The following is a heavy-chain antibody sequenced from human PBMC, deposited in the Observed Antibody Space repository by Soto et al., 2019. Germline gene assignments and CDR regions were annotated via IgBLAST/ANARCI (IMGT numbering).Heavy chain of an antibody. CDR1: CC. V-gene: IGHV4-59*12. J-gene: IGHJ3*02. CDR3: ARDSGIAAAGSDAFDI. Sequence: CCRSWKKKPPGKGLEWIGYIYYSGSTNYNPSLKSRVTISVDKSKNQFSLKLSSVTAADTAVYYCARDSGIAAAGSDAFDIWGQGTMVTVSS. D-gene: IGHD6-13*01. CDR2: IYYSGST.